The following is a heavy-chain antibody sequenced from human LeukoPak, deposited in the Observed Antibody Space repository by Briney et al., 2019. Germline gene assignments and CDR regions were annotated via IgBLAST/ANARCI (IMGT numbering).Heavy chain of an antibody. D-gene: IGHD3-22*01. CDR1: GDFITGSTYY. CDR3: ARQYYDSTGYYYFDY. Sequence: SETLSLTCTVSGDFITGSTYYWGWIRQPPGKGLEWIGSMYYSGSTYSDPSLRSRVTMSADTSKNQFSLNLKSVTAADTAVYYCARQYYDSTGYYYFDYWGQGTLVTVSS. CDR2: MYYSGST. J-gene: IGHJ4*02. V-gene: IGHV4-39*01.